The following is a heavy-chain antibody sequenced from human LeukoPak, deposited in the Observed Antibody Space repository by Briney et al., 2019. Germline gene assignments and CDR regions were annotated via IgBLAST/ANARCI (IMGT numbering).Heavy chain of an antibody. CDR3: ARGSGVRYGSGSYRYYYYYYYMDV. D-gene: IGHD3-10*01. J-gene: IGHJ6*03. CDR2: ISAYNGNT. Sequence: ASVKVSCKASGYTFTSYGISWVRQAPGQGLEWMGWISAYNGNTNYAQKLQGRVTMTRNTSISTAYMELSSLRSEDTAVYYCARGSGVRYGSGSYRYYYYYYYMDVWGKGTTVTISS. V-gene: IGHV1-18*01. CDR1: GYTFTSYG.